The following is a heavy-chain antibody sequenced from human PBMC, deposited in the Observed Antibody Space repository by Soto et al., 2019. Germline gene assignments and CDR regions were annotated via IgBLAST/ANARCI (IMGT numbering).Heavy chain of an antibody. CDR2: IYYSGST. D-gene: IGHD2-2*01. CDR1: GGSISSYY. Sequence: TSETLSLTCTVSGGSISSYYWSWIRQPPGKGLEWIGYIYYSGSTNYNPSLKSRVTISVDTSKNQFSLKLSSVTAADTAVYYCARQPAAMGPLNWGQGTLVTVSS. CDR3: ARQPAAMGPLN. V-gene: IGHV4-59*08. J-gene: IGHJ4*02.